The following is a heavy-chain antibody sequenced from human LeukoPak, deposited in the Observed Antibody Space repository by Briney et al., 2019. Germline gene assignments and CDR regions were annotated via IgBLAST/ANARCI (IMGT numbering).Heavy chain of an antibody. CDR2: INPNSGGT. V-gene: IGHV1-2*06. J-gene: IGHJ4*02. CDR3: AIGMAAAGTFEY. D-gene: IGHD6-13*01. Sequence: ASVKVSCKASGYTFTAYYLYWVRQAPGQGLEWMGRINPNSGGTDYAQKFQGRVTMTRDTSTSTSYMELSSLRSDDTAVYYCAIGMAAAGTFEYWGQGTLVTVSS. CDR1: GYTFTAYY.